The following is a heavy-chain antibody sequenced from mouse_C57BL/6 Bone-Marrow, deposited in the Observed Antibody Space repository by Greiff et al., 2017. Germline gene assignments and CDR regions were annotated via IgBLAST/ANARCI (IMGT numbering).Heavy chain of an antibody. J-gene: IGHJ1*03. CDR2: IWSGGST. CDR3: AKNGDYDRHCYWYFDV. Sequence: QVQLKESGPGLVQPSQCLSISCKVSGFSFTSYGVHWVRQSPGKGLEWLGVIWSGGSTDYNAAFMSRLSITKDNSKSHVFFKMNSLQADDTALYYCAKNGDYDRHCYWYFDVWGTGTTGTVSS. D-gene: IGHD2-4*01. V-gene: IGHV2-5*01. CDR1: GFSFTSYG.